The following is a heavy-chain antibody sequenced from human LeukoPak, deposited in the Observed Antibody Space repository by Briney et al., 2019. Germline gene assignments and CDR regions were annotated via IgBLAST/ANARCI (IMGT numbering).Heavy chain of an antibody. Sequence: GGSLRLSCAASGFTFSSYAMSWVRQAPGKGLEWVSAIIGSGGSTYYADSVKGRFTISRDNSKNTLYLQMNSLRAEDTAVYYCASPSGYDFGEGSYFDYWGQGTLVTVSS. J-gene: IGHJ4*02. CDR3: ASPSGYDFGEGSYFDY. V-gene: IGHV3-23*01. CDR2: IIGSGGST. CDR1: GFTFSSYA. D-gene: IGHD5-12*01.